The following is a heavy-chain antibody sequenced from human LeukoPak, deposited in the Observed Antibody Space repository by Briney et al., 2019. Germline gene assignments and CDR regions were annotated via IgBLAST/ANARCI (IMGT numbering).Heavy chain of an antibody. V-gene: IGHV3-66*01. J-gene: IGHJ4*02. Sequence: PGGSLRLSCAASGFTVSNNYMNWVRQAPGKGLEWVSVIYSGGRIYYADSVKGRFTISRDNSKNTLYLQMNSLRAEDTAVYYCARDYYGSGSYYDYWGQGTLVTVSS. CDR1: GFTVSNNY. CDR2: IYSGGRI. CDR3: ARDYYGSGSYYDY. D-gene: IGHD3-10*01.